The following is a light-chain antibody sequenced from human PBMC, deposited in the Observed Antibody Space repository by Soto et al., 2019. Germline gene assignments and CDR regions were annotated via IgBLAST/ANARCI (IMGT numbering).Light chain of an antibody. V-gene: IGKV1-39*01. CDR1: QSISSY. CDR3: QQSYSTLRT. Sequence: DIQMTQSPSSLSASVGDRVTITCRASQSISSYLNFYQQKPGKAPKLLIYAASSLQSGDPSRFSGSGSGTDFTLTISSLQPEDFATYYCQQSYSTLRTFGQGTKVDI. J-gene: IGKJ1*01. CDR2: AAS.